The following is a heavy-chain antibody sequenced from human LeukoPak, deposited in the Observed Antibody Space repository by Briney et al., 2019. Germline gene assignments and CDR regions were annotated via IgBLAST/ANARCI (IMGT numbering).Heavy chain of an antibody. D-gene: IGHD2-2*01. CDR2: INHSGST. Sequence: SETLSLTCTVSGGSISSSSYYWGWIRQPPGKGLEWIGEINHSGSTNYNPSLKSRVTISVDTSKNQFFLKLSSVTAADTAVYYCARGPGYCSSTSCLYYFDYWGQGTLVTVSS. J-gene: IGHJ4*02. CDR3: ARGPGYCSSTSCLYYFDY. CDR1: GGSISSSSYY. V-gene: IGHV4-39*07.